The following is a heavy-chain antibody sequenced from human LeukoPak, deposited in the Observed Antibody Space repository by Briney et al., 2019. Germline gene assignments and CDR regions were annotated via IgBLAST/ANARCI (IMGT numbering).Heavy chain of an antibody. Sequence: GGSLRLSCAASGFTFSSYAMSWVRQAPGKGLEWVSAISGSGGSTYYADSVKGRFTISRDSSKNTLYLQMNSLRAEDTAVYYCAKERMIVVVIGTEFDYWGQGTLVTVSS. J-gene: IGHJ4*02. CDR2: ISGSGGST. D-gene: IGHD3-22*01. V-gene: IGHV3-23*01. CDR1: GFTFSSYA. CDR3: AKERMIVVVIGTEFDY.